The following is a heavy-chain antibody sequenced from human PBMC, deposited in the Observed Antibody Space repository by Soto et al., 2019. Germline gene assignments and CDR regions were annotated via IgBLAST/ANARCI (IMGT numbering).Heavy chain of an antibody. CDR2: INPNSGGT. CDR1: GYTFTGYY. Sequence: GASVKVSCKASGYTFTGYYMHWVRQAPGQGLEWMGWINPNSGGTNYAQKFQGRVTMTRGTSISTAYMELSRLRSDDTAVYYCARDRSTVAGTFWDSYYYYGMDVWGQGTTVTVSS. V-gene: IGHV1-2*02. CDR3: ARDRSTVAGTFWDSYYYYGMDV. D-gene: IGHD6-19*01. J-gene: IGHJ6*02.